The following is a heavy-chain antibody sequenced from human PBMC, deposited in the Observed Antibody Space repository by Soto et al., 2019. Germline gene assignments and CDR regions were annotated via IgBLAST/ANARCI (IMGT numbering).Heavy chain of an antibody. CDR1: GYSFSYYD. CDR3: ARDNRYNWNDEGWFDP. D-gene: IGHD1-20*01. Sequence: SVKVSCKASGYSFSYYDINLLRQATGQGPEWMGWMNPNSGNTGYAQKFQGRVTMTRNTSINTAYMELSSLGSEDTAVYYCARDNRYNWNDEGWFDPWGQGTLVTVSS. J-gene: IGHJ5*02. CDR2: MNPNSGNT. V-gene: IGHV1-8*01.